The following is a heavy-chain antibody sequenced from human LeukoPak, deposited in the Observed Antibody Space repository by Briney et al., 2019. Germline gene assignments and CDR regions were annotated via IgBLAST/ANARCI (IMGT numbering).Heavy chain of an antibody. D-gene: IGHD6-6*01. J-gene: IGHJ3*02. V-gene: IGHV4-4*07. CDR2: IYTTGTA. CDR3: ARDHSSSSWMDSFEI. Sequence: PSETLSLTCIISGGSIGPYYWSWIRQAAGKGPEWIGRIYTTGTADYNPSLKGQVFLSVDTSKNQFSLKVTSVTAADTAVYYCARDHSSSSWMDSFEIWGPGTKVTVS. CDR1: GGSIGPYY.